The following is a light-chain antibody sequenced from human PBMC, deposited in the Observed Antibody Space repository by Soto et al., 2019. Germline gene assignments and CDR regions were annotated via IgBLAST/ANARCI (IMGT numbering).Light chain of an antibody. Sequence: DIQMTQSPSSLSASVGDRVTITCQASQDIANYLNWFQHKPGKAPKLLIYDASNLETGVPSRFSGTGSGTDFTFTINTLQPEDTATYYCQQYDNFPFTFGPGTKVDIK. J-gene: IGKJ3*01. CDR1: QDIANY. CDR3: QQYDNFPFT. CDR2: DAS. V-gene: IGKV1-33*01.